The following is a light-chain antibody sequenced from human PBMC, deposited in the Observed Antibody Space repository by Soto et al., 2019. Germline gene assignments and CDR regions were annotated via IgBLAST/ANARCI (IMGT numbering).Light chain of an antibody. Sequence: DIQMTQSPSTLSASVGDRVTITCRASQSINTWLAWYQQKPGKAPKLLIYKASSLETGVPSRFSGSGSGTEFTLTIRSLQPEDFATYYCLQDYNYPRTFGQGTKVEIK. J-gene: IGKJ1*01. CDR3: LQDYNYPRT. CDR2: KAS. V-gene: IGKV1-5*03. CDR1: QSINTW.